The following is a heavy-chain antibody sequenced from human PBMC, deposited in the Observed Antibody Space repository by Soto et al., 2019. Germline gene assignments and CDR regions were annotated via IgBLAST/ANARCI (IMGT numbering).Heavy chain of an antibody. CDR2: VYSTGGV. CDR1: GDSIGRFY. Sequence: QLQLHESGPGLVKPSETLSLTCNVSGDSIGRFYWSWIRQSAGKGLEWIGRVYSTGGVTYNPALKGRVTISLDRSNNHVSLEMNSVTASDTAVYFCARALSGTCLDICGRGTRVSVAS. D-gene: IGHD1-26*01. CDR3: ARALSGTCLDI. J-gene: IGHJ6*02. V-gene: IGHV4-4*07.